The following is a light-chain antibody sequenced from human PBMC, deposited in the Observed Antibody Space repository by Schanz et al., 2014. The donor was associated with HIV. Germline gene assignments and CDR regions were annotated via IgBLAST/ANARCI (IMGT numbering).Light chain of an antibody. CDR1: QSVSTW. V-gene: IGKV1-5*01. CDR3: QQYSTYSPT. Sequence: IRMTQSPASLSAHTGDRVNITCRASQSVSTWLAWYQQKPGKAPRLLIYEASTLESGVPSRFSGSGSGTEFTLTINSLQPDDFATYYCQQYSTYSPTFGQGTKV. J-gene: IGKJ1*01. CDR2: EAS.